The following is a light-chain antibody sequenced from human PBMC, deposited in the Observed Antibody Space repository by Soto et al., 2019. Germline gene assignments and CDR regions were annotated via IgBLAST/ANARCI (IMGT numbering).Light chain of an antibody. CDR3: QQRSNWPLT. Sequence: EIVLTQSPATLSLSPGERATLSCSASQSVSRYLAWYQQKPGQAPRLLIYDASNRATGIPARFSGSGSGTDFPLTISSLEPEDFAVYYCQQRSNWPLTFGGGTKVEIK. CDR1: QSVSRY. J-gene: IGKJ4*02. CDR2: DAS. V-gene: IGKV3-11*01.